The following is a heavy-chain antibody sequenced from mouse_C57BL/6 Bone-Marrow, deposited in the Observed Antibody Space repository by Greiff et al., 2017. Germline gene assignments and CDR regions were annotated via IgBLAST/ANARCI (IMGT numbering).Heavy chain of an antibody. CDR2: IYPRSGNT. CDR1: GYTFTSYG. Sequence: VQLQESGAELARPGASVKLSCKASGYTFTSYGISWVKQRTGQGLEWIGEIYPRSGNTYYNEKFKGKATLTADKSSSTAYMELRSLTSEDSAVSLCARSGIVLEDYAMDYWGQGTSVTVSS. D-gene: IGHD2-14*01. CDR3: ARSGIVLEDYAMDY. J-gene: IGHJ4*01. V-gene: IGHV1-81*01.